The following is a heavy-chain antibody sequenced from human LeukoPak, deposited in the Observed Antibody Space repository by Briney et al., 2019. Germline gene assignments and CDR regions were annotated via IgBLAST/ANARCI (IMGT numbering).Heavy chain of an antibody. J-gene: IGHJ4*02. D-gene: IGHD4-11*01. CDR1: GGSISSYY. CDR2: IYYSGST. Sequence: SETLSLTCTVSGGSISSYYWSWIRQPPGKGLECIGYIYYSGSTNYNPPLKSRVTMSVDTSRNQFSLKLSSVTAADTAVYYCARYSNYCVDYWGQGTLVTVSS. CDR3: ARYSNYCVDY. V-gene: IGHV4-59*01.